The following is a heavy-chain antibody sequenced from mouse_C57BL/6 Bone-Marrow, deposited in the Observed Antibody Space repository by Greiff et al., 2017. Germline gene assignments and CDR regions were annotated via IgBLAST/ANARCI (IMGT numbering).Heavy chain of an antibody. CDR2: ISSGGSYT. J-gene: IGHJ2*01. D-gene: IGHD2-1*01. Sequence: EVQRVESGGDLVKPGGSLKLSCAASGFTFSSYGMSWVRQTPDKRLEWVATISSGGSYTYYPDSVKGRFTISRDNAKNTLYLQMSSLKSEDTAMYYCARLIYYGNYHTPGTEGYWGQGTTLTVSS. CDR1: GFTFSSYG. CDR3: ARLIYYGNYHTPGTEGY. V-gene: IGHV5-6*01.